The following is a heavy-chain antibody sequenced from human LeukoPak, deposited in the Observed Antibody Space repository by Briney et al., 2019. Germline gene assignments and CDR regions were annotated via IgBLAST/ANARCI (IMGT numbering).Heavy chain of an antibody. D-gene: IGHD3-16*01. J-gene: IGHJ4*02. CDR3: ARSPIRLGEFSSPFDY. Sequence: KPSETLSLTCAVYGGSFSGYYWSWIRQPPGKGLEWIGYIYYSGSTNYNPSLKSRVTISVDTSKNQFSLKLSSVTAADTAVYHCARSPIRLGEFSSPFDYWGQGTLVTVSS. V-gene: IGHV4-59*01. CDR1: GGSFSGYY. CDR2: IYYSGST.